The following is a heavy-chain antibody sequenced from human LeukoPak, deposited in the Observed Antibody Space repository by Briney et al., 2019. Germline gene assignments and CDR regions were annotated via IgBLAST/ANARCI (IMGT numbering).Heavy chain of an antibody. CDR1: GGTFSSYA. D-gene: IGHD3-22*01. V-gene: IGHV1-69*04. Sequence: SVKVSCKASGGTFSSYAISWVRQAPGQGLEWMGRIIPILGIANYAQKFQGRVTITADKSTSTAYMELSSLRSEDTAVYYCATHLASYCDSSGYYLGAFDIWGQGTMVTVSS. CDR2: IIPILGIA. J-gene: IGHJ3*02. CDR3: ATHLASYCDSSGYYLGAFDI.